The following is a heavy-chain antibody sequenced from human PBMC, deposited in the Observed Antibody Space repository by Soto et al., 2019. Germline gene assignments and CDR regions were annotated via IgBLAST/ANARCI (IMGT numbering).Heavy chain of an antibody. J-gene: IGHJ6*03. CDR1: GFTFSSYA. CDR3: AKDRGDSLGDYYYMDV. D-gene: IGHD2-21*01. Sequence: GGSLRLSCAASGFTFSSYAMSWVRQAPGKGLEWVSAISGSGGSTYYADSVKGRFTISRDNSKNTLYLQMNSLRAEDTAVYYCAKDRGDSLGDYYYMDVWGKGTTVTVSS. CDR2: ISGSGGST. V-gene: IGHV3-23*01.